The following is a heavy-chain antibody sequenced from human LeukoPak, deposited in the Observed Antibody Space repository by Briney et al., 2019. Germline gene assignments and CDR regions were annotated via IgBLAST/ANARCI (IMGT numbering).Heavy chain of an antibody. J-gene: IGHJ6*03. CDR3: ARAAILGYYYNYMDV. CDR1: GGSISSGGYY. D-gene: IGHD3-3*01. V-gene: IGHV4-31*03. CDR2: IYYSGST. Sequence: KSSQTLSLTCTVSGGSISSGGYYWSWIRQHPGKGLEWIGYIYYSGSTYYNPSLKSRVTISVDTSKNQFSLKLSSVTAADTAVYYCARAAILGYYYNYMDVWGKGTTVTVSS.